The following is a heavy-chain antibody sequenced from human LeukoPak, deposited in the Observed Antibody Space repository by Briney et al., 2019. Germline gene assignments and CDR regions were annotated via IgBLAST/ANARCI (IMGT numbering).Heavy chain of an antibody. D-gene: IGHD3-10*01. V-gene: IGHV4-39*02. CDR1: GGSISSSSYY. CDR3: ARDLRFGGR. Sequence: SETLSLTCTVSGGSISSSSYYWGWIRQPPGKGLEWIGSIYYSGSTYYNPSLKSRVTISVDTSKNQFSLKLSSVTAADTAVYYCARDLRFGGRWGQGTLVTVSP. J-gene: IGHJ4*02. CDR2: IYYSGST.